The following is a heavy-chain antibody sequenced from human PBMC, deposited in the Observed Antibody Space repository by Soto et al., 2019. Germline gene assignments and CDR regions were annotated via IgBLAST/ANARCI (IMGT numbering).Heavy chain of an antibody. V-gene: IGHV1-46*01. D-gene: IGHD4-17*01. CDR3: AVSQTTVALDY. CDR1: GYTFTSYY. J-gene: IGHJ4*02. CDR2: INPSGGST. Sequence: ASVKVSCKASGYTFTSYYMHWVRQAPGQGLEWMGIINPSGGSTSYAQKFQGRVTMTRDTSASTVYMELSSLRSEDTAVYYCAVSQTTVALDYWGQGTLVTVSS.